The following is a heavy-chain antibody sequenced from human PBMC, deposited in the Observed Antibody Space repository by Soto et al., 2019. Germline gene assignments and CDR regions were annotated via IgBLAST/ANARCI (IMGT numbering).Heavy chain of an antibody. J-gene: IGHJ6*03. D-gene: IGHD3-16*01. V-gene: IGHV4-59*01. CDR3: AAAVPAEYVFPYYYMDV. CDR1: GASISSYH. Sequence: QVQLQESGPGLVKPSETLSLTCTVSGASISSYHWSWIRQTPGKGLEWLGYIYDSGSANYNPSLKIRVTFSVDTSTNQVSLKLSSVTAADTGVYYCAAAVPAEYVFPYYYMDVWGKGTTVTVSS. CDR2: IYDSGSA.